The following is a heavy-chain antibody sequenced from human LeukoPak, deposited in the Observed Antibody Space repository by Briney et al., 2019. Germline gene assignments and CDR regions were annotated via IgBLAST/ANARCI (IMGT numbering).Heavy chain of an antibody. J-gene: IGHJ4*02. CDR1: GGSFSGYY. CDR3: ARAIFGVVIISRYFDY. CDR2: INHSGST. Sequence: SETLSLTCAVYGGSFSGYYWSWIRQPPGKGLEWIGEINHSGSTNYHPSLKSRVTISVDTSKNQFSLKLSSVTAADTAVYYCARAIFGVVIISRYFDYWGQGTLVTVSS. D-gene: IGHD3-3*01. V-gene: IGHV4-34*01.